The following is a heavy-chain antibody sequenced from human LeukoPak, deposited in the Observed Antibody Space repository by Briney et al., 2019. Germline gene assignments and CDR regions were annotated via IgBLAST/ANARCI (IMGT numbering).Heavy chain of an antibody. CDR1: GYTFTSYA. D-gene: IGHD1-26*01. Sequence: ASVKVSCKASGYTFTSYAMHWVRQAPGQRLEWMGWINAGNGNTKYSQKFRGRVTITRDTSASTAYMELSSLRSEDTAVYYCARVVGATANFDYWGQGTLVTVSS. J-gene: IGHJ4*02. CDR3: ARVVGATANFDY. V-gene: IGHV1-3*01. CDR2: INAGNGNT.